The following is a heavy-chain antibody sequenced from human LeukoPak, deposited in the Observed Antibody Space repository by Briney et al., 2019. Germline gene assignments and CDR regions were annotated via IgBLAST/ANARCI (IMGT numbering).Heavy chain of an antibody. CDR2: IKKDGSQT. D-gene: IGHD4-11*01. V-gene: IGHV3-7*01. Sequence: GGSLRLSCAASGFTFSSHWMSWVRQAPGKGLEWVANIKKDGSQTNYVDSVKGRFTISRDNAKNSLYLQMNSLRAEDTAMYYCAKDSYSKADYWGQGTLVTVSS. J-gene: IGHJ4*02. CDR3: AKDSYSKADY. CDR1: GFTFSSHW.